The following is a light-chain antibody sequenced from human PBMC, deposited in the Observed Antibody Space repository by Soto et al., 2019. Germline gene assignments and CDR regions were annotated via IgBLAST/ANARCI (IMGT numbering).Light chain of an antibody. CDR1: QSITNY. V-gene: IGKV1-39*01. Sequence: DIQMTQSPSSLSASVGDRVTITCRASQSITNYLNWYQQKPGKAPNLLIYGASTLQRGLPSRFSGSGSGTDFTLTISSLQPEDFATYFCQQTYSAPPTFGQGTKV. J-gene: IGKJ1*01. CDR3: QQTYSAPPT. CDR2: GAS.